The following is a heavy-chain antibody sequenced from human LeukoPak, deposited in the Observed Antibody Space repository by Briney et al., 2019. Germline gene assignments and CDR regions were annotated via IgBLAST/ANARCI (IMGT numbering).Heavy chain of an antibody. V-gene: IGHV3-23*01. Sequence: GGSLRLSCAASGFTFSNYAMNWVRQAPGKGLEWVSAISGSGAATFNADSVKGRFTISRDNSKNTLYLQMNSLRAEDTAVYYCANDLSSGWYPYYFDFWGRGALVTVSS. D-gene: IGHD6-19*01. CDR1: GFTFSNYA. CDR2: ISGSGAAT. CDR3: ANDLSSGWYPYYFDF. J-gene: IGHJ4*02.